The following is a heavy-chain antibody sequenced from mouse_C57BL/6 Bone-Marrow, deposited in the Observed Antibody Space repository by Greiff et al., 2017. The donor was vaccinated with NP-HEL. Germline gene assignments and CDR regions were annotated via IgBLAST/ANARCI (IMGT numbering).Heavy chain of an antibody. D-gene: IGHD1-1*01. CDR3: ARYSTTVVEKNYYAMDY. CDR2: INPSSGYT. CDR1: GYTFTSYW. Sequence: QVQLQQSGAELAKPGASVKLSCKASGYTFTSYWMHWVNQRPGQGLEWIGYINPSSGYTKYNQKFKDKATLTADKSSSTAYMQLSSLTYEDSAVYYCARYSTTVVEKNYYAMDYWGQGTSVTVSS. J-gene: IGHJ4*01. V-gene: IGHV1-7*01.